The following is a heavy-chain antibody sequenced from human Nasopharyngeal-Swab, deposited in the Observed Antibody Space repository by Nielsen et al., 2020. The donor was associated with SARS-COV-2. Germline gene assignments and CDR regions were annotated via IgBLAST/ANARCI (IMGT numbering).Heavy chain of an antibody. D-gene: IGHD5-12*01. J-gene: IGHJ4*02. CDR3: ARGYSGYYYFDY. V-gene: IGHV3-30*03. Sequence: WIRQPPGKGLEWVAVISYDGSNKYYEDSVKGRFTISRDNSKNTLYLQMNSLRAEDTAVCYCARGYSGYYYFDYWGQGTLVTVSS. CDR2: ISYDGSNK.